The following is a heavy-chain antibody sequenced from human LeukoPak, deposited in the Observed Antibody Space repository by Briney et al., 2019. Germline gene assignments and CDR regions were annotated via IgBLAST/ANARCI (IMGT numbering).Heavy chain of an antibody. V-gene: IGHV4-61*02. CDR1: GGSSSSVTLY. J-gene: IGHJ6*04. CDR3: ARNVALPVYYYYGMDV. D-gene: IGHD3-10*02. Sequence: PSETLSLTCSVSGGSSSSVTLYWSWIRQPAGKGLEWIGRGNARGSTDSNPSLRSRVTVSVDTSKNQFSLKLSSVTAADTAVYYCARNVALPVYYYYGMDVWGKGTTVTVSS. CDR2: GNARGST.